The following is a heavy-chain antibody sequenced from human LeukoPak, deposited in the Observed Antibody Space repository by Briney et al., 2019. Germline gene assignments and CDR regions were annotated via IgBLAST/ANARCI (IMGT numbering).Heavy chain of an antibody. D-gene: IGHD5-18*01. CDR2: ISYDESNK. J-gene: IGHJ4*02. V-gene: IGHV3-30*03. CDR3: AREKVDTAIVRSHYFDY. Sequence: GGSLRLSCAASGFTFSSYGMHWVRQAPGKGLEWVAVISYDESNKWYADSVKGRFTISRDNSKNTLYLQMNSLRAEDTAVYYCAREKVDTAIVRSHYFDYWGQGTLVTVSS. CDR1: GFTFSSYG.